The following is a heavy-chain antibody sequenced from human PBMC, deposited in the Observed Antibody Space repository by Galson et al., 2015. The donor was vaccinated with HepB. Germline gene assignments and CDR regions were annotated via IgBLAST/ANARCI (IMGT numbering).Heavy chain of an antibody. CDR1: GFTFSSYA. CDR3: ARSVSGVFNWFDP. J-gene: IGHJ5*02. D-gene: IGHD4-17*01. Sequence: SLRLSCAASGFTFSSYAMHWVRQAPGKGLEWVAVISYDGSNKYYADSVKGRFTISRDNSKNTLYLQMNSLRAEDTAVYYCARSVSGVFNWFDPWGQGTLVTVSS. V-gene: IGHV3-30-3*01. CDR2: ISYDGSNK.